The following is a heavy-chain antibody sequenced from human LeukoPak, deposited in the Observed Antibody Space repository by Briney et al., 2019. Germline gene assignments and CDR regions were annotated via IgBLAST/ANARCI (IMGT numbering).Heavy chain of an antibody. D-gene: IGHD2-15*01. CDR3: AKSKEDCCGSFDP. CDR1: GFTFNNYA. CDR2: ISGSSGTT. Sequence: PGGSLTLSCAASGFTFNNYAMSWVRQAPGKGLEWVSAISGSSGTTYYADSAQGRFTISRDKSKNTLYLQMNSLRAEDTAVYYCAKSKEDCCGSFDPWGQGTLVTVSS. J-gene: IGHJ5*02. V-gene: IGHV3-23*01.